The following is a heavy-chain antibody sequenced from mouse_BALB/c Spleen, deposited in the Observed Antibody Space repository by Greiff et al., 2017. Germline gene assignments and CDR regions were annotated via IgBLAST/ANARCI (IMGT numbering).Heavy chain of an antibody. D-gene: IGHD1-2*01. J-gene: IGHJ4*01. Sequence: EVQLQQSGTVLARPGASVKMSCKASGYTFTSYWMHWVKQRPGQGLEWIGAIYPGNSDTSYNQKFKGKAKLTAVTSTSTAYMELSSLTSEDSAVYFCAREAATAMDYWGQGTSVTVSS. V-gene: IGHV1-5*01. CDR2: IYPGNSDT. CDR1: GYTFTSYW. CDR3: AREAATAMDY.